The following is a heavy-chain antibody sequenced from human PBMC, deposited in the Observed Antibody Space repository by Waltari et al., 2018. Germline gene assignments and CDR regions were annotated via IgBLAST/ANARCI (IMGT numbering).Heavy chain of an antibody. CDR2: IKYDGSDK. CDR1: GFTFSSYG. Sequence: QVQLVESGGGVVQPGRSLRLSCAASGFTFSSYGMHWVRQAPGKGLAWVEVIKYDGSDKYYADSVKGRFTISRDNSKNTLYLQMSSLRADDTAVYYCARGAAAGTTHAFDIWGQGTMVTVSS. V-gene: IGHV3-33*01. J-gene: IGHJ3*02. D-gene: IGHD6-13*01. CDR3: ARGAAAGTTHAFDI.